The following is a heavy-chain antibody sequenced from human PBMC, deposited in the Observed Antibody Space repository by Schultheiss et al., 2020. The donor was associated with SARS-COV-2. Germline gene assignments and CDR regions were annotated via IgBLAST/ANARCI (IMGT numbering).Heavy chain of an antibody. CDR2: INHSGST. V-gene: IGHV4-34*01. CDR1: GGSFSGYY. J-gene: IGHJ4*02. D-gene: IGHD5-18*01. CDR3: ARGADTAMVFN. Sequence: TLSLTCAVYGGSFSGYYWSWIRQPPGKGLEWIGEINHSGSTNYNPSLKSRVTISVDTSKNQFSLKLSSVTAADTAVYYCARGADTAMVFNWGQGTLVTVSS.